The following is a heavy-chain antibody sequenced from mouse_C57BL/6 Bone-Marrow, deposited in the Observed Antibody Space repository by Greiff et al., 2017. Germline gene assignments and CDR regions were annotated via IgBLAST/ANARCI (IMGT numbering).Heavy chain of an antibody. CDR2: IWSGGST. J-gene: IGHJ1*03. Sequence: VQLQQSGPGLVQPSQSLSITCTVSGFSLTSYGVHWVRQSPGKGLEWLGVIWSGGSTDYNAAFISRLSISKDNSKSQVFFKMNSLQADDTAIYYCARNFYYGSRKGYWYFDVWGTGTTVTVSS. V-gene: IGHV2-2*01. D-gene: IGHD1-1*01. CDR3: ARNFYYGSRKGYWYFDV. CDR1: GFSLTSYG.